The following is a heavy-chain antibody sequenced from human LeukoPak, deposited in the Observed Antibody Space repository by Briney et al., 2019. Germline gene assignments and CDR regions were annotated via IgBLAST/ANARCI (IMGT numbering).Heavy chain of an antibody. CDR1: GSTFSSYA. V-gene: IGHV3-23*01. CDR2: ISGSGGST. CDR3: AKVMTRTMVRGVPPSDY. D-gene: IGHD3-10*01. Sequence: SGGSLRLSCAASGSTFSSYAMSWVRQAPGKGLEWVSAISGSGGSTYYADSVKGRFTISRDNSKNTLYLQMNSLRAEDTAVYYCAKVMTRTMVRGVPPSDYWGQGTLVTVSS. J-gene: IGHJ4*02.